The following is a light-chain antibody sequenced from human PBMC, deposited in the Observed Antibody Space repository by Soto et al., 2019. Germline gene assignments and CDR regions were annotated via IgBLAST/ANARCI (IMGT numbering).Light chain of an antibody. Sequence: DIQMTQSPSTLSASVGDRVTITCRASQSIRGWLAWYQQKPGKAPNLLIYGASTLESGVPSRFSGSGSGTDFTLTISSLQPDDFGTYYCQQYISTRTFGQGTKVEVK. V-gene: IGKV1-5*03. CDR2: GAS. CDR1: QSIRGW. J-gene: IGKJ1*01. CDR3: QQYISTRT.